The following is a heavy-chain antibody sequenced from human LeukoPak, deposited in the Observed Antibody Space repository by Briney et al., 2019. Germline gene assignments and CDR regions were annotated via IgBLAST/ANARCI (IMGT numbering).Heavy chain of an antibody. V-gene: IGHV4-59*01. CDR3: ARVSVIAAAALHFDN. J-gene: IGHJ4*02. CDR2: INYSGRT. Sequence: SETLSLTCTASGGSISSYYWSWIRQPPGKEPQWIGYINYSGRTNYNPSLRSRVTISVDTSKNQFSLKLDSLTAADTAIYYCARVSVIAAAALHFDNWGQGTLVTVSS. D-gene: IGHD6-13*01. CDR1: GGSISSYY.